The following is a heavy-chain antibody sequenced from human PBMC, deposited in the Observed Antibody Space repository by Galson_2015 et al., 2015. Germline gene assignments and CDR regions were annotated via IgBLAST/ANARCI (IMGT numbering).Heavy chain of an antibody. CDR3: ARGGYYGSGSYWYFDL. D-gene: IGHD3-10*01. CDR2: IYSGGST. CDR1: GFTVSSNY. V-gene: IGHV3-53*01. Sequence: SLRLSCAASGFTVSSNYMSWVRQAPGKGLEWVSVIYSGGSTYYADSVKGRFTISRDNSKNTLYLQMNSLRAEDTAVYYCARGGYYGSGSYWYFDLWGRGTLVTVSS. J-gene: IGHJ2*01.